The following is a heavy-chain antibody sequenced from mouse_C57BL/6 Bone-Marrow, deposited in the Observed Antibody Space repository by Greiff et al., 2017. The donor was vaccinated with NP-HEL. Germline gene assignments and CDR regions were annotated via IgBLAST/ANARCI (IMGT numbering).Heavy chain of an antibody. J-gene: IGHJ2*01. Sequence: VKLVESGPGLVAPSQSLSITCTVSGFSLTSYGVDWVRQSPGKGLEWLGVIWGVGSTNYNSALYSRLSISKDNSKRQVILKMNSLQTEDTAMYYCASSPLLRRPPDYWGQGTTLTVSS. D-gene: IGHD1-1*01. V-gene: IGHV2-6*01. CDR3: ASSPLLRRPPDY. CDR2: IWGVGST. CDR1: GFSLTSYG.